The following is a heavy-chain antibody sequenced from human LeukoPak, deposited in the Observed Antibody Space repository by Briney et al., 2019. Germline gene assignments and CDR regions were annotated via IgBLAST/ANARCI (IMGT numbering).Heavy chain of an antibody. Sequence: GASVKVSCKASGYTFTGYYIHWVRQAPGQGLEWMGWINPNGGGTIYAQKFQGRVTMTGDTSINTAYMELSRLRSDDTGVYYCARGGYGGGNSGVIDSWGQGTLVTVSS. CDR1: GYTFTGYY. CDR2: INPNGGGT. V-gene: IGHV1-2*02. CDR3: ARGGYGGGNSGVIDS. D-gene: IGHD4-23*01. J-gene: IGHJ4*02.